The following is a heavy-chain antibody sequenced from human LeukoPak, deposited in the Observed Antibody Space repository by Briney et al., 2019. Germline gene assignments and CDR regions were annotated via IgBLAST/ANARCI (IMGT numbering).Heavy chain of an antibody. D-gene: IGHD1-26*01. CDR2: ISAYNGNT. J-gene: IGHJ4*02. V-gene: IGHV1-18*01. CDR3: ARDRVGSGTYFRY. Sequence: RLGESLKISCKGSGYTFTSYGISWVRQAPGQGLEWMGWISAYNGNTNYAQKLQGRVTMTTDTSTSTAYMELRSLRSDDTAVYYCARDRVGSGTYFRYWGQGTLVTVSS. CDR1: GYTFTSYG.